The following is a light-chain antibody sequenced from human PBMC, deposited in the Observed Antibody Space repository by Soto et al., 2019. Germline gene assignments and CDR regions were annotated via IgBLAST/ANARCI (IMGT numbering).Light chain of an antibody. CDR1: SSDVGAYNY. CDR2: DVS. Sequence: QSALTQPASVSGSPGQSITISCTGTSSDVGAYNYVSWYQQHPGKAPKLMIYDVSYRPSGVSDRFSGSKSGNTASLTISGLQAEDGADYYCSSYTSSTTRVFGTGTKLTVL. V-gene: IGLV2-14*01. CDR3: SSYTSSTTRV. J-gene: IGLJ1*01.